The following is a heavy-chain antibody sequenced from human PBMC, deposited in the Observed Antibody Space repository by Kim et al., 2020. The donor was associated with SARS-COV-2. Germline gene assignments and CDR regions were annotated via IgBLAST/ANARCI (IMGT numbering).Heavy chain of an antibody. Sequence: GGSLRLSCAATGFIFKDYAMHWVRQAPGKGPEWLAVISYDGSDKHYADSVKGRFIISRDNSKNTVYLQMGSLRVEDTATYYCARANSSAWHNLEVWGHGALVIVSS. V-gene: IGHV3-33*05. CDR3: ARANSSAWHNLEV. CDR2: ISYDGSDK. J-gene: IGHJ4*01. D-gene: IGHD3-22*01. CDR1: GFIFKDYA.